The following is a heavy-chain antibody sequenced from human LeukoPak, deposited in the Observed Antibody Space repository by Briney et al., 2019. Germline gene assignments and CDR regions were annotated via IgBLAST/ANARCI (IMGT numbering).Heavy chain of an antibody. CDR2: IFYSGST. J-gene: IGHJ4*02. V-gene: IGHV4-31*03. Sequence: SETLSLTCTVSGASLSSSYWNWIRQHPGKGLEWIGYIFYSGSTYYNPSLESRATISVDTSKNQFSLKLSSVTAADTAVYFCARDGLYSSSSHLVYWGQGTLVTVSS. CDR1: GASLSSSY. D-gene: IGHD6-6*01. CDR3: ARDGLYSSSSHLVY.